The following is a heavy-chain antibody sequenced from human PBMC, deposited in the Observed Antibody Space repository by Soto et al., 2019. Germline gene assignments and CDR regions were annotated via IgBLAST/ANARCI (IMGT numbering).Heavy chain of an antibody. CDR1: GGSISSGDYY. CDR2: IYYSGST. J-gene: IGHJ4*02. V-gene: IGHV4-30-4*01. CDR3: ARGYYYGSGSYHMPLY. Sequence: SETLSLTCTVSGGSISSGDYYWSWIRQPPGKGLEWIGYIYYSGSTYYNPSLKSRVTISVDTSKNQFSLKLSSVTAADAAVYYCARGYYYGSGSYHMPLYWGQGTLVTVSS. D-gene: IGHD3-10*01.